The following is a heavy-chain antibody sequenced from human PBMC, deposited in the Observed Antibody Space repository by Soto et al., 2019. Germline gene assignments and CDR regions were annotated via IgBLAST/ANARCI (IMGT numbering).Heavy chain of an antibody. CDR1: GYTFTSYY. J-gene: IGHJ6*02. D-gene: IGHD5-12*01. CDR2: INPSGGST. Sequence: ASVKVSCKASGYTFTSYYMHWVRQAPGQGLEWMGIINPSGGSTTYAQKFQGRVTMTRDTSTGTVHMELSSLRSEDTAVYYCARGDKVAIFGMEVWGQGTTVTVSS. CDR3: ARGDKVAIFGMEV. V-gene: IGHV1-46*01.